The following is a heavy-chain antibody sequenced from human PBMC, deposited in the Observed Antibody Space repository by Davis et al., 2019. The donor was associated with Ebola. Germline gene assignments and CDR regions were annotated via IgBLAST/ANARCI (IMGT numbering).Heavy chain of an antibody. Sequence: SVKVSCKPSGGTFSSYTINWVRQAPGQGLEWMGGIVPIFTAANYAQKFQGRVTITADESTTTAYMELGSLKSEDTAVYYCATQKSGEPIFHFWGQGTLVTVSS. CDR1: GGTFSSYT. CDR2: IVPIFTAA. J-gene: IGHJ4*02. D-gene: IGHD7-27*01. V-gene: IGHV1-69*13. CDR3: ATQKSGEPIFHF.